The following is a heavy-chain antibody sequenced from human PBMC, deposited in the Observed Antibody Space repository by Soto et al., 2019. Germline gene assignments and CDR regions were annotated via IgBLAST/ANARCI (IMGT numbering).Heavy chain of an antibody. J-gene: IGHJ4*02. CDR3: ARSRLEYYYDRSDYFNTLPYFDY. CDR1: GGTFSSYA. Sequence: ASVKVSCKASGGTFSSYAISWVRQAPGQGLEWMGGIIPIFGTANYAQKFQGRVTITADESTSTAYMELNSLRSEDTAVYFCARSRLEYYYDRSDYFNTLPYFDYWGQGTLVTVSS. V-gene: IGHV1-69*13. D-gene: IGHD3-22*01. CDR2: IIPIFGTA.